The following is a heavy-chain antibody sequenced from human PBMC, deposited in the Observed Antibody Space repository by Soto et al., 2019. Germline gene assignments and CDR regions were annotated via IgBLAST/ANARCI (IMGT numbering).Heavy chain of an antibody. CDR1: GGSVSSYY. D-gene: IGHD3-9*01. J-gene: IGHJ5*02. CDR2: IYYSGST. CDR3: ARQMRGPIPHFGWLSPVTA. V-gene: IGHV4-59*04. Sequence: PSETLSLTCAVYGGSVSSYYWSWIRQPPGKGLEWIGYIYYSGSTFYNPPLNSRLAMSLDASKNQFSLKLASMTASDAGVFFCARQMRGPIPHFGWLSPVTAWGQGILVTVSS.